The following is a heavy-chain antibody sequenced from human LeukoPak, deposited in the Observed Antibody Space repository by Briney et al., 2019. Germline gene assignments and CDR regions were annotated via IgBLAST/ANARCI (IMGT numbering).Heavy chain of an antibody. V-gene: IGHV1-18*01. CDR1: GYTFTSYG. D-gene: IGHD3-22*01. J-gene: IGHJ4*02. CDR2: ISAYNGNT. Sequence: ASVKVSCKASGYTFTSYGISWVRQAPGQGLEWMGWISAYNGNTNYAQKLQGTVTMTTDTSTSPAYMELRSLRSDATAVYYCARDLYYYDSSGYYFDYWGQGTLVTVSS. CDR3: ARDLYYYDSSGYYFDY.